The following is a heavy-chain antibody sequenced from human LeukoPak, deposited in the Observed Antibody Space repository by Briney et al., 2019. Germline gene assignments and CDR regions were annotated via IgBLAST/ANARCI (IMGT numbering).Heavy chain of an antibody. J-gene: IGHJ4*02. V-gene: IGHV3-23*01. CDR3: AKSWSCVQYNDWLCYFDY. CDR1: GFTFSNYA. CDR2: ISGSSGST. D-gene: IGHD3-9*01. Sequence: GGSLRLSCAASGFTFSNYAMSWVRQAPGKGLEWVSDISGSSGSTYYTDSVQGRFTISRDNSKDTLYLQMNSLRDDDTAIYYCAKSWSCVQYNDWLCYFDYWGQGTLVTVSS.